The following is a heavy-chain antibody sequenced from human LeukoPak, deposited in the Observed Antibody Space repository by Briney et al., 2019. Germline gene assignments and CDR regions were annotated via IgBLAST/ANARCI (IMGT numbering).Heavy chain of an antibody. D-gene: IGHD3-3*01. V-gene: IGHV1-2*02. CDR2: INPNSGGT. CDR3: ARDLYRRLTYYDLWSGPYDAFDI. Sequence: ASVKVSCKASGYTFTGYYMHWVRQAPGQGLEWMGWINPNSGGTNYAQKFQGRVTMTRDTSISTAYMELGRLRSDDTAVYYCARDLYRRLTYYDLWSGPYDAFDIWGQGTMVTVSS. J-gene: IGHJ3*02. CDR1: GYTFTGYY.